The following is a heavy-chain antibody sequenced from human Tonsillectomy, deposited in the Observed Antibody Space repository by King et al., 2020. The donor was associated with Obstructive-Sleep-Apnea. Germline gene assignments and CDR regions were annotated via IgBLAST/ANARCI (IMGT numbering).Heavy chain of an antibody. CDR2: ISWDGGST. CDR1: GFTFNDYT. V-gene: IGHV3-43*01. J-gene: IGHJ4*02. CDR3: AKAGIENQVLSHNFDY. D-gene: IGHD2-2*01. Sequence: QLVQSGGVVVQPGGSLRLSCAASGFTFNDYTMHWVRQAPGKGLEWVSLISWDGGSTYYADSVKGRFTISRDNSKNSLYLQMNSLRTEDTALYYCAKAGIENQVLSHNFDYWGQGPLVTVSS.